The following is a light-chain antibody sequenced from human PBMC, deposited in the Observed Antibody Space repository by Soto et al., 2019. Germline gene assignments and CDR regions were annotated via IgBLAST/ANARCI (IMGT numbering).Light chain of an antibody. CDR1: SSDVGGSNF. J-gene: IGLJ1*01. CDR2: DVS. V-gene: IGLV2-14*03. Sequence: QSALTQPASVSDSPGQSITISCTGTSSDVGGSNFVSWYQQHPGKPPKLIIYDVSHRPSGVSNRFSGSKSGNTASLTISGLQAEDDADYFCSSYTSSSTFWVFGTGTKVTV. CDR3: SSYTSSSTFWV.